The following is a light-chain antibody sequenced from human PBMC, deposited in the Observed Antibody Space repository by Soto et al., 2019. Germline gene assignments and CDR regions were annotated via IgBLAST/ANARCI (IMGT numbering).Light chain of an antibody. Sequence: EIVMTQSPATLSVSPGERATPSCRASQSVSSNLAWYQQKPGQAPRFLISDASTRATGIPARFSGSGSGTEFTLTISSLQSEDFAVYYCQQYNGWPRTFGQGTKVEIK. CDR1: QSVSSN. J-gene: IGKJ1*01. V-gene: IGKV3-15*01. CDR2: DAS. CDR3: QQYNGWPRT.